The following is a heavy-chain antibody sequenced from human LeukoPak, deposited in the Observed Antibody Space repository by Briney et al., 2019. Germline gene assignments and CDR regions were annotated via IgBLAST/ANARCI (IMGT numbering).Heavy chain of an antibody. V-gene: IGHV1-24*01. Sequence: GASVKVSCKVSGYTLTELSMHWVRQAPGKGLEWMGGFDPEDGETIYAQKFQGRVTMTEDTSTDTAYMGLSSLRSEDTAVYYCATVSGNPMPRDYWGQGTLVTVSS. CDR2: FDPEDGET. CDR3: ATVSGNPMPRDY. J-gene: IGHJ4*02. CDR1: GYTLTELS. D-gene: IGHD2-2*01.